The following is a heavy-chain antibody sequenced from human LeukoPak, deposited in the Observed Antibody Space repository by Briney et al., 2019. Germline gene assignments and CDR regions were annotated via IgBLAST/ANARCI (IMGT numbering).Heavy chain of an antibody. CDR1: GGSISSSSYY. D-gene: IGHD1-14*01. V-gene: IGHV4-39*01. J-gene: IGHJ4*02. CDR2: VFYTGTT. CDR3: ARSNGTWRYFFDS. Sequence: SETLSLTCTVSGGSISSSSYYWGWIRQPPGKRLEWIGSVFYTGTTYCNPSLKSRVTISVDTSKTQFSLRLSSVTATDTAVYYCARSNGTWRYFFDSWGQGTLVTVSP.